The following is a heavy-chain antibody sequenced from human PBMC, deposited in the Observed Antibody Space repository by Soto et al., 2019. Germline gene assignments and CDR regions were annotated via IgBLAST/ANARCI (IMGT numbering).Heavy chain of an antibody. CDR2: IYYSGST. CDR3: DRDRGYDSSGYSPDAFDI. D-gene: IGHD3-22*01. V-gene: IGHV4-30-4*01. CDR1: GGSISSGDYY. Sequence: QVQLQESGPGLVKPSQTLSLTCTVSGGSISSGDYYWSWIRQPPGKGLEWIGYIYYSGSTYYNPSLKSRVTISVDTSKNQFSVKLSSVTAADTAVYYCDRDRGYDSSGYSPDAFDIWGQGTMVTVSS. J-gene: IGHJ3*02.